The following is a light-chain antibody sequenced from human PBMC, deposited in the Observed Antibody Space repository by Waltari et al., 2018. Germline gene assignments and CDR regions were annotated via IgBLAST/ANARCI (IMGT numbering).Light chain of an antibody. Sequence: QSVLTQPPPPSGTPGQTVTISCSARSSTIGSNYVYWYQHVPGAAPKLLIYRNNQRPSGVPDRFSGSKSGTSASLAISGLRSEDEADYYCAAWDDSLSRWLLGGGTKLTVL. CDR2: RNN. CDR1: SSTIGSNY. V-gene: IGLV1-47*01. J-gene: IGLJ3*02. CDR3: AAWDDSLSRWL.